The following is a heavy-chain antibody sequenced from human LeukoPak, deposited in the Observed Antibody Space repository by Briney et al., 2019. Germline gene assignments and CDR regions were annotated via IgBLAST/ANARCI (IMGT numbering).Heavy chain of an antibody. D-gene: IGHD3-16*02. CDR3: ARRRFKSLCLDP. CDR1: GYTFTSYD. J-gene: IGHJ5*02. V-gene: IGHV1-8*03. CDR2: MNPNSGNT. Sequence: ASVKVSCKASGYTFTSYDINWVRQATGQGLEWMGWMNPNSGNTGYAQKFQGRVTITRNTSISTAYMELSSLRSEDTAVYYCARRRFKSLCLDPWGQGTLVTVSS.